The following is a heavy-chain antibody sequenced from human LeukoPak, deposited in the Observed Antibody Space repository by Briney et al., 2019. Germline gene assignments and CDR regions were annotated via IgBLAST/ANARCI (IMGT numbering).Heavy chain of an antibody. CDR3: ARATTVTTSPSGYFDY. CDR1: GFTFSSYW. V-gene: IGHV3-7*04. D-gene: IGHD4-17*01. CDR2: IKQDGSEK. Sequence: AGSLRLSCAASGFTFSSYWMSWVRQAPGKGLEWVANIKQDGSEKYYVDSVKGRFTISRDNAKNSLYLQMNSLRAEDTAVYYCARATTVTTSPSGYFDYWGQGTLVTVSS. J-gene: IGHJ4*02.